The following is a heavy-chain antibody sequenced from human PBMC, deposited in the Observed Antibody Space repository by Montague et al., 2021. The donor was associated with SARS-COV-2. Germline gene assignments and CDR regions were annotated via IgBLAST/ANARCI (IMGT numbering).Heavy chain of an antibody. CDR3: ARGGSSSFPFDY. Sequence: SETLSLTCAVSGGSISSSNWWCLLRHPPEKRLGLGGVIYRGGSTNYNPFIKSRGTISVAKSKNQFSLKLSSVTAADTAVYYCARGGSSSFPFDYWGQGTLVTVSS. D-gene: IGHD6-13*01. V-gene: IGHV4-4*02. CDR1: GGSISSSNW. J-gene: IGHJ4*02. CDR2: IYRGGST.